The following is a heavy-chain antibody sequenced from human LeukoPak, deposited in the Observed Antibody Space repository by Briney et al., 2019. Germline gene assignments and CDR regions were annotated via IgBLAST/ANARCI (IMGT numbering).Heavy chain of an antibody. D-gene: IGHD4-17*01. V-gene: IGHV1-18*01. J-gene: IGHJ4*01. Sequence: EASVKVSCEASGYPFDNFGLTWVRQAPGQGLEWMGWISAYNGNTHYAQKFRGRLTLTTETSTSTAYLELRSLKSDDTAVYYCARDRVGGDLTGVSLYWGQGTLVTVSS. CDR2: ISAYNGNT. CDR3: ARDRVGGDLTGVSLY. CDR1: GYPFDNFG.